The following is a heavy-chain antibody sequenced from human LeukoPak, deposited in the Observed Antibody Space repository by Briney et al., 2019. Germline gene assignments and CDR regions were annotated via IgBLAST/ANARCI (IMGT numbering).Heavy chain of an antibody. CDR1: GFTLSSYW. V-gene: IGHV3-7*03. CDR3: ARASWYYY. D-gene: IGHD6-13*01. J-gene: IGHJ4*02. CDR2: IKQDGSEK. Sequence: TGVSLRLSCAASGFTLSSYWMSWVRQAPGKGLEWVANIKQDGSEKYYVDSVRGRFTISRDNAKNSLFLQMNSLRAEDTAVYYCARASWYYYWGQGTLVTVSS.